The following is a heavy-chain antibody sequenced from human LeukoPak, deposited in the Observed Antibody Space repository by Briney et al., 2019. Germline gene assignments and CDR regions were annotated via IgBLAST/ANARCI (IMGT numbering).Heavy chain of an antibody. J-gene: IGHJ6*02. CDR1: GFTLSTYW. CDR2: IKPDGSEK. CDR3: ARDLPRMDA. V-gene: IGHV3-7*01. Sequence: QAGGSLRLSCAASGFTLSTYWMSWVRQARGKGLEWVANIKPDGSEKYYVDSVKGRFTISRDNAKNSLDLQMNSLRAEDTAVYYCARDLPRMDAWGQGTTVAVSS.